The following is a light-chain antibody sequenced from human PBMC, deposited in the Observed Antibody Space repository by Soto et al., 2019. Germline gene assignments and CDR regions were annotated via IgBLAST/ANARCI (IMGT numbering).Light chain of an antibody. CDR2: VAS. CDR3: QQYRNSPWT. V-gene: IGKV3-20*01. CDR1: QTVSSSY. J-gene: IGKJ1*01. Sequence: EVVLTQSPGTLSLYPWEIATLSCRASQTVSSSYLDWFQQQPGQAPRLLMYVASSRASGIPDRFSDSGSGTDFTLTISRLEPEDFAMYYSQQYRNSPWTFGQGTKVDIK.